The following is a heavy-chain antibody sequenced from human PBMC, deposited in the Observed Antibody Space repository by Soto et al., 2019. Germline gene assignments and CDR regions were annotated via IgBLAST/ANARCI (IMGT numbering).Heavy chain of an antibody. CDR1: GFSLSTSGVG. D-gene: IGHD2-15*01. CDR3: AHRPSYCSGGSCYSGFAY. CDR2: IYWDDDK. Sequence: QITLKESGPTLVKPTQTLTLTCTFSGFSLSTSGVGVGWIRQPPGKALEWLALIYWDDDKRYSPSLKSRLTITKDTSRNQVVLTMTNMDPVDTATYYCAHRPSYCSGGSCYSGFAYWGQGTLVTVSS. J-gene: IGHJ4*02. V-gene: IGHV2-5*02.